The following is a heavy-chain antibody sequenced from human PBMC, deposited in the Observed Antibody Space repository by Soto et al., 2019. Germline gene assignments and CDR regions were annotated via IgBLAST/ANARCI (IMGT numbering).Heavy chain of an antibody. CDR3: ATVSRAYGSGSYYTTFPFDY. Sequence: GGSLRLSCAASGFTFSSYAMSWVRQAPGKGLEWVSAISGSGGSTYYADSVKGRFTISRDNSKNTLYLKMNSLRAEDTAVYYCATVSRAYGSGSYYTTFPFDYWGQGTLVTVSS. CDR1: GFTFSSYA. D-gene: IGHD3-10*01. V-gene: IGHV3-23*01. J-gene: IGHJ4*02. CDR2: ISGSGGST.